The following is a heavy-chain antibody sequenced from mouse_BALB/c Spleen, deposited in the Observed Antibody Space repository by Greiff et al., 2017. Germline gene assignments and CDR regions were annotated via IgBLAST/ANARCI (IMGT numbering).Heavy chain of an antibody. D-gene: IGHD1-2*01. Sequence: VQLQQSGAELVNPGAPVKLSCKASGYTFTSYWMNWVKQRPGRGLEWIGRIDPSDSETHYNQKFKDKATLTVDKSSSTAYIQLSSLTSEDSAVYYCARSGLRPPYFDVWGAGTTVTVSS. CDR1: GYTFTSYW. J-gene: IGHJ1*01. CDR3: ARSGLRPPYFDV. V-gene: IGHV1-69*02. CDR2: IDPSDSET.